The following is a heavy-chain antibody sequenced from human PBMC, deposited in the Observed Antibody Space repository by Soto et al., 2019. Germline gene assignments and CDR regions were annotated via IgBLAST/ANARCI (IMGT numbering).Heavy chain of an antibody. J-gene: IGHJ3*02. Sequence: EVQLVESGGGLVKPGGSLRLSCAASGFTFSSYSMNWVRQAPGKGLEWVSSISSSSSYIYYADSVKGRFTISRDNAKNSLYLQMNSLRAEDTAVYYCAALVETYTPGDAFDIWGQGTMVTVSS. D-gene: IGHD3-16*01. CDR2: ISSSSSYI. V-gene: IGHV3-21*01. CDR1: GFTFSSYS. CDR3: AALVETYTPGDAFDI.